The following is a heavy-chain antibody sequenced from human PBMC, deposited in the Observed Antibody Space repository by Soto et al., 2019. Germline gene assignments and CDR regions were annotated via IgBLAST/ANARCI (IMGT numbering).Heavy chain of an antibody. CDR3: AGSDSGGINWFDP. D-gene: IGHD2-21*02. CDR2: ISSDGSSK. J-gene: IGHJ5*02. CDR1: GFTFSNYA. V-gene: IGHV3-30-3*01. Sequence: QVRLVESGGGVVQPGRSLTLSCAASGFTFSNYAMHWIRQAPGKGLEWVALISSDGSSKFYADSVKGRLTISRDNSMNTLYLQLNSLRAEETALYYCAGSDSGGINWFDPXXXGTLVIVSS.